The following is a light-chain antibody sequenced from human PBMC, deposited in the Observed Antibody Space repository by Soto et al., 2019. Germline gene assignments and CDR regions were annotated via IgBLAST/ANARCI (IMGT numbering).Light chain of an antibody. CDR3: QQYNHWRA. CDR2: GAS. V-gene: IGKV3-15*01. J-gene: IGKJ2*01. Sequence: EIVMTQSPATLSVSPGDRATLSCRASQSVGSDLAWYQQRPGQAPRLLIYGASTRATGIPGRFSGSGSGTEFTLTITSLQSEDFALYYCQQYNHWRAFGQGTRLEIK. CDR1: QSVGSD.